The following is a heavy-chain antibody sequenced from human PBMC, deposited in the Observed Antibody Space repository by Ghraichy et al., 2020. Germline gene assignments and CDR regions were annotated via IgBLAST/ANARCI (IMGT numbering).Heavy chain of an antibody. D-gene: IGHD1-1*01. CDR2: DHYRGKT. CDR1: GGSISNYY. V-gene: IGHV4-59*05. Sequence: SETLSLTCTVSGGSISNYYWNWIRQPPGKGLEWIGGDHYRGKTLYNPSLKSRVTISADTSKNQFSLKLSSVTAADTAVYYCARLEYVSYWGQGTLVTV. CDR3: ARLEYVSY. J-gene: IGHJ4*02.